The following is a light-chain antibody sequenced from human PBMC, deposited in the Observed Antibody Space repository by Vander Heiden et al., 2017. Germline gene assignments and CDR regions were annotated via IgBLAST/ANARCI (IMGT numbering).Light chain of an antibody. CDR3: ATWDDTLNGYV. J-gene: IGLJ1*01. CDR1: NSNIGINA. V-gene: IGLV1-44*01. CDR2: GNN. Sequence: SVLTQPLSASGTPGQRVTISCSGSNSNIGINAVKWYQQLPGAAPKLLIYGNNQRPSGVPDRFSGSKSGASASLAISGLQSEDEADYYCATWDDTLNGYVFGTGTKVTVL.